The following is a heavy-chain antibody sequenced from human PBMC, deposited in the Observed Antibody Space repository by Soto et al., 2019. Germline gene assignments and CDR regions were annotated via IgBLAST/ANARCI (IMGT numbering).Heavy chain of an antibody. V-gene: IGHV4-30-4*01. CDR3: ARGRYCLTGRCFPNWFDS. J-gene: IGHJ5*01. Sequence: QVQLLESGPGLVKPSQTLSLTCSVSGDSISNLDYFWAWIRQPPGQALEYIGYIYKSATTYYNPSFESRVAISVDTSKRHFSLNVTSVTAADTAVYFCARGRYCLTGRCFPNWFDSWGQGALVTVSS. D-gene: IGHD7-27*01. CDR1: GDSISNLDYF. CDR2: IYKSATT.